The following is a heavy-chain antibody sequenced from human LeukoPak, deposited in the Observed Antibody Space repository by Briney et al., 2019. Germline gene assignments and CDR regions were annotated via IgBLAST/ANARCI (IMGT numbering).Heavy chain of an antibody. Sequence: ASVKVSCKASGGTFSSYAISWVRQAPGQGLEWMGWMNPNSGNTGYAQKFQDRVTMTRNTSISTAYMELSSLRSEDTAVYYCARALYDFWSVGWHFDLWGRGTLVTASS. J-gene: IGHJ2*01. D-gene: IGHD3-3*01. CDR1: GGTFSSYA. CDR2: MNPNSGNT. V-gene: IGHV1-8*02. CDR3: ARALYDFWSVGWHFDL.